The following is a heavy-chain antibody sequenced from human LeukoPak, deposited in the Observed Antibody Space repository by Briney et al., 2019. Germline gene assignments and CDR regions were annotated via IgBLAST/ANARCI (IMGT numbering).Heavy chain of an antibody. V-gene: IGHV3-23*01. CDR2: ISGSRGHT. CDR3: ARDRGGYPWDWFDP. Sequence: GGSLKLSCAGSGFTFSDYPMTWVRQAPGKGLEWVSAISGSRGHTYYADSVRGRFTISRDNAKNSLSLQMNNLRVEDTAVYYCARDRGGYPWDWFDPWGQGTLVTVSS. J-gene: IGHJ5*02. CDR1: GFTFSDYP. D-gene: IGHD5-12*01.